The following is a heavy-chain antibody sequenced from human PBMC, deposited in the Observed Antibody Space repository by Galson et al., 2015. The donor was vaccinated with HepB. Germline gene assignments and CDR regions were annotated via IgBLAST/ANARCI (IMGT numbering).Heavy chain of an antibody. CDR2: ISSRSTYT. J-gene: IGHJ3*02. Sequence: SLRLSCAASGFTFSDYHMSWIRQAPGKGLEWVSYISSRSTYTRYADSVEGRFTISRDNAKSSLYLQMNSLRVEDTAVYYCAKRGGSGSYSYAFDMWGQGTMVTVSS. CDR1: GFTFSDYH. CDR3: AKRGGSGSYSYAFDM. V-gene: IGHV3-11*06. D-gene: IGHD1-26*01.